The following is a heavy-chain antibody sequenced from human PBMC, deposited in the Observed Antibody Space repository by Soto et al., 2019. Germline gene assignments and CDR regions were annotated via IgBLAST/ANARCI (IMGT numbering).Heavy chain of an antibody. CDR1: GFSFSSYA. J-gene: IGHJ4*02. CDR3: AKGIGVEVASVGAY. CDR2: MTGRGDRT. Sequence: EVQLLESGGGLVQPGGSLRLSCAASGFSFSSYAMSWVRQAPGKGLDWVSTMTGRGDRTNYADSVKGRFTISSDNGKNPLYLQMNSLRAEDTAVYYCAKGIGVEVASVGAYWGQGTLVTVSS. V-gene: IGHV3-23*01. D-gene: IGHD1-26*01.